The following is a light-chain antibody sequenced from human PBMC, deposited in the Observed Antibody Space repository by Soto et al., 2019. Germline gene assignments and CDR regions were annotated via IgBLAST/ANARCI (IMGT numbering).Light chain of an antibody. CDR1: SSDVGGYNY. Sequence: QSALTQPASVSGSTRQSITISCTRTSSDVGGYNYVSWYQQHPGTAPKLMIYDVSNRPSGVSNRLSGSKSGNTASLTISGLQAEDEADYYCSSYTSSSTQVFGGGTKLTVL. CDR3: SSYTSSSTQV. CDR2: DVS. V-gene: IGLV2-14*01. J-gene: IGLJ2*01.